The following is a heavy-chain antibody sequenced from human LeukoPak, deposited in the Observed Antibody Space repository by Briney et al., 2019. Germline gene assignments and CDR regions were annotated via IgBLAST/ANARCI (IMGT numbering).Heavy chain of an antibody. V-gene: IGHV3-53*01. D-gene: IGHD3-10*01. Sequence: GGSLRLSCAASGFTVRDGYMSWVRQAPGKRLEWLAFIYVSGTTFYAASVKGRFTISRDNAKNTVYLQMNNLRAEDTALYYCGRHAYGGSPPLSWGQGTLVTVSS. CDR1: GFTVRDGY. CDR3: GRHAYGGSPPLS. CDR2: IYVSGTT. J-gene: IGHJ4*02.